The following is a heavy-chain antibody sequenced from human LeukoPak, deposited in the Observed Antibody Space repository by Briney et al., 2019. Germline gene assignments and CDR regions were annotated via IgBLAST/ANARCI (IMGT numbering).Heavy chain of an antibody. CDR2: INPNSGGT. CDR1: GYTFTGYY. Sequence: ASVKVSCKASGYTFTGYYMHWVRQAPGQGLEWMGWINPNSGGTNYAQKFQGRVTMTRDTPISTAYMELSRLRSDDTAVYYCARDRAIVVVVAATIPDYWGQGTLVTVSS. D-gene: IGHD2-15*01. V-gene: IGHV1-2*02. CDR3: ARDRAIVVVVAATIPDY. J-gene: IGHJ4*02.